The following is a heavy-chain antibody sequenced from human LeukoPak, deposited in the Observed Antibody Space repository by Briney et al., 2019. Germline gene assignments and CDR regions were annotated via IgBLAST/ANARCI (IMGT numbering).Heavy chain of an antibody. CDR1: GGSFSGYY. J-gene: IGHJ4*02. CDR2: INHSGST. V-gene: IGHV4-34*01. CDR3: ARGWYDGSWGYYNDRPIKY. Sequence: SETLSLTCAVYGGSFSGYYWSWIRQPPGKGLEWIGEINHSGSTNYNPSLKSRVTISVDTSKNQFSLKLSSVTAADTAVYYCARGWYDGSWGYYNDRPIKYWGQGTLVTVSS. D-gene: IGHD3-10*01.